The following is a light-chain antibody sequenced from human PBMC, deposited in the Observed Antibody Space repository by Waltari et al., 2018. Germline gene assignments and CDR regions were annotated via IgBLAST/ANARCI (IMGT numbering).Light chain of an antibody. J-gene: IGKJ5*01. CDR1: QSVFYSSNNKNY. CDR2: WAS. V-gene: IGKV4-1*01. Sequence: DIVMTQSPDSLAVSLGERATINCKSSQSVFYSSNNKNYLAWYQHKPGQPPNLLIYWASTRESGVPDRFSGSGSGTDFTLTISSLQAEDVAIYYCQQYYSNPITVGQGTRLEIK. CDR3: QQYYSNPIT.